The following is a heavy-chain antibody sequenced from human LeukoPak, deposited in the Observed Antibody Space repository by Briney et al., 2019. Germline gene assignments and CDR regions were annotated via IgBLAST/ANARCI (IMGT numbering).Heavy chain of an antibody. CDR3: TTDLDY. J-gene: IGHJ4*02. Sequence: GASVKVSCKASGYTLNELAIHWVRQAPGKGLEWMGGFDPEDGETIYAQKFRGRFTMTKDTSADTAYMGLNSLRSDDTAVYYCTTDLDYWGQGTLVTVSS. CDR1: GYTLNELA. CDR2: FDPEDGET. V-gene: IGHV1-24*01.